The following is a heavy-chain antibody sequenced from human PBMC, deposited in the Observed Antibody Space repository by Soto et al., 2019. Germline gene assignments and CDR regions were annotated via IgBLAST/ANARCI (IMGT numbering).Heavy chain of an antibody. V-gene: IGHV4-34*01. CDR2: INHSGST. CDR1: GGSFSGYY. Sequence: PSETLSLTCAVYGGSFSGYYWSWIRQPPGKGLEWIGEINHSGSTNYNPSLKSRVTISVDTSKNQFSLKLSSVTAADTAVYYCARVRGSSSWYGGFWFDPWGQGTLVTVSS. D-gene: IGHD6-13*01. J-gene: IGHJ5*02. CDR3: ARVRGSSSWYGGFWFDP.